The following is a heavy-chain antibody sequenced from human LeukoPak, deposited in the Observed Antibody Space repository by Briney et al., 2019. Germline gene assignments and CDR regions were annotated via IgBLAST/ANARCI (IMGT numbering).Heavy chain of an antibody. CDR1: GYTFTNYG. V-gene: IGHV1-18*01. CDR3: ARDRDWLLESHVGAFDI. J-gene: IGHJ3*02. D-gene: IGHD3/OR15-3a*01. CDR2: ISAYNGNT. Sequence: ASVKVSCKASGYTFTNYGFSWVRQAPGQGLEWMGWISAYNGNTNYAQKLQGRVTMTTDTSTSTAYMEVQRLRSEDTAVYFCARDRDWLLESHVGAFDIWGQGTMVTVSP.